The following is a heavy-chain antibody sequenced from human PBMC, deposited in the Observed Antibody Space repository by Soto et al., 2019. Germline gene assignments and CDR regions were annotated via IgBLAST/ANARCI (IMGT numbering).Heavy chain of an antibody. CDR1: GFTFSSYV. CDR2: SSGSGGYT. J-gene: IGHJ4*02. CDR3: AKGPSSGWYYFDY. D-gene: IGHD6-19*01. Sequence: GGSLRLSCAASGFTFSSYVMSWVRPAPGKGLEWVSVSSGSGGYTYYADSVKGRFTISRDNSKNTLYVQMNSLRAEDTAVYCCAKGPSSGWYYFDYWGQGTLVTVSS. V-gene: IGHV3-23*01.